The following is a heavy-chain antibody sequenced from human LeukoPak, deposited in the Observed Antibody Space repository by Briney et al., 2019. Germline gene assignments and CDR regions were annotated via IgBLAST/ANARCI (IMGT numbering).Heavy chain of an antibody. CDR1: GFTFSSYG. CDR3: ARKGLGGELGGFDS. Sequence: GGSLRLSRAASGFTFSSYGMSWVRQAPGKGLEWVSSITSSSTYMFYADSVRGRFTISRDNAKNSLYLQMNSLRVEDTALYHCARKGLGGELGGFDSWGQGTLVTVSS. CDR2: ITSSSTYM. V-gene: IGHV3-21*04. J-gene: IGHJ4*02. D-gene: IGHD1-7*01.